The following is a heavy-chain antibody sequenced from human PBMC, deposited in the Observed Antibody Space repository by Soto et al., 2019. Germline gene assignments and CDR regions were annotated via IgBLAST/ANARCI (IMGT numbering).Heavy chain of an antibody. CDR3: ARARIGTYYYYGLDV. V-gene: IGHV4-34*01. CDR2: IDHSGSP. J-gene: IGHJ6*02. D-gene: IGHD1-26*01. CDR1: GGSFSYYY. Sequence: LSLTCAVSGGSFSYYYWSWIRQPPGKGLEWIGEIDHSGSPDYNPSLKSRVTMSVDTSKNQFSLKVRSVTAADTAVYYCARARIGTYYYYGLDVWGQGTTVTVSS.